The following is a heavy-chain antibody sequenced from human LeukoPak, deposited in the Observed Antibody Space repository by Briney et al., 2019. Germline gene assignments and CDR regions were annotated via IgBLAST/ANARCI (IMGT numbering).Heavy chain of an antibody. V-gene: IGHV1-18*01. CDR1: GYTFTSYG. CDR2: ISAYNGNT. J-gene: IGHJ4*02. CDR3: ARDGIPGIAAAGSFDY. D-gene: IGHD6-13*01. Sequence: EASVKVSCKASGYTFTSYGISWVRQAPGQGLEWMGWISAYNGNTNYAQKLQGRVTMTTDTSTSTAYMELRSLRSDDTAVYYCARDGIPGIAAAGSFDYWGQGTLVTVSS.